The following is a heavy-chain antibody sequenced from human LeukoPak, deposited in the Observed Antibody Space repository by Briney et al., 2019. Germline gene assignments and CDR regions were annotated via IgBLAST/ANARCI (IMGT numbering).Heavy chain of an antibody. CDR3: AKPTPYGTTWAGGFDL. V-gene: IGHV3-23*01. CDR1: GFTITNIA. Sequence: GGSLRLSCAGSGFTITNIAMTWVRRAPGKGLEWVSSMGPSGDTYYVDSVKGSFSISRDASKNTMYMQMSTLRADDTAVYFCAKPTPYGTTWAGGFDLWGQGTMVTVSS. D-gene: IGHD1-14*01. CDR2: MGPSGDT. J-gene: IGHJ3*01.